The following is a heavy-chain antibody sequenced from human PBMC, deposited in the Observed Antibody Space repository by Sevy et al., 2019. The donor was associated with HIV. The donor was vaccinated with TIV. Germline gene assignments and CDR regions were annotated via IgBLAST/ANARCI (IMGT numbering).Heavy chain of an antibody. CDR3: ARMGLARYFFDS. J-gene: IGHJ4*02. CDR2: IYSSGST. Sequence: SETLSLTCTVSGGSISSYYWSWIRQPPGKGLEWVGYIYSSGSTNYNPSLKSRVTISVDTSKNQFSLKLSSVTAADTAVYYCARMGLARYFFDSWGQGNLVTVSS. V-gene: IGHV4-59*13. CDR1: GGSISSYY.